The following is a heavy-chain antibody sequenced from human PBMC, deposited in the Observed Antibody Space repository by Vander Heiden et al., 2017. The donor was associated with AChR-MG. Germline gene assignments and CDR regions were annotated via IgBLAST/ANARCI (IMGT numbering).Heavy chain of an antibody. Sequence: EVRLVESGGGLVQPGGPLRLSCVVSGLTYSNYWMSGVRQAPGKGLEWVANINEDGSERNYVDSVRGRFTISRDNAKNSLYLQMNSLTAEDTALYYCARDEGAAGNWGQGALVTVSS. CDR1: GLTYSNYW. CDR2: INEDGSER. V-gene: IGHV3-7*03. CDR3: ARDEGAAGN. J-gene: IGHJ4*02.